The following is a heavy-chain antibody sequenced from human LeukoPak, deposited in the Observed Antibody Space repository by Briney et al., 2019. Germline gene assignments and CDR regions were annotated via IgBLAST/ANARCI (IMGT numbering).Heavy chain of an antibody. J-gene: IGHJ6*03. D-gene: IGHD4-11*01. V-gene: IGHV3-11*01. CDR3: ARAPPTYSNYMDV. Sequence: GGSLRLSCAASGFTFSDYYMSWIRQAPGKGLEWVSDISSSGSTRYYADSVKGRFTISRDNAKNSLYLQMNSLRAEDTAVYYCARAPPTYSNYMDVWGKGTTVTVSS. CDR2: ISSSGSTR. CDR1: GFTFSDYY.